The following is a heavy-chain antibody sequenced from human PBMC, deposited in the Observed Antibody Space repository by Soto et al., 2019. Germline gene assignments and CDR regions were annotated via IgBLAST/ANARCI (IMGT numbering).Heavy chain of an antibody. Sequence: QLLQSGAEVRKPGASVKVSCKASGYTFIDYYMHWVRQAPGQGLEWMGWINPDTDDTHYAQKFQGRLIMTRDTSINTVYMELSRLTSDDTAVYYCARDYFDRSGLYGMDLWGKGTTVTVSS. CDR3: ARDYFDRSGLYGMDL. D-gene: IGHD3-22*01. CDR1: GYTFIDYY. V-gene: IGHV1-2*02. J-gene: IGHJ6*04. CDR2: INPDTDDT.